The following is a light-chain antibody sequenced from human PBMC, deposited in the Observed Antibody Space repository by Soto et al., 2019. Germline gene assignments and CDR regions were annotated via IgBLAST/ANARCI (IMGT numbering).Light chain of an antibody. V-gene: IGKV3-15*01. CDR1: QSVSSN. CDR3: QRYNTWPYT. Sequence: EIVMTQSPATLSVSPGERATLSCRASQSVSSNLAWYQQKPGQAPRLLIYGASTRATGIPARFGGSGSGTECSRTVLSLQSEEFAVYYGQRYNTWPYTFGQGTKLEIK. J-gene: IGKJ2*01. CDR2: GAS.